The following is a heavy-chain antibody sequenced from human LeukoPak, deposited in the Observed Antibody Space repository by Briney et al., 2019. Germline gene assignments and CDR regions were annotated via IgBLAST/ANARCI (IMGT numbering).Heavy chain of an antibody. J-gene: IGHJ4*02. CDR1: VITLSNYG. Sequence: GGSLRLSSAVPVITLSNYGMSWVRQAPGRGLEWVAGISDSGVRTHYADSVKGRFTISRDNLKNTIYLQMNSLRAEDTAGYFCAKRGVVIRVILVGFHKEAYYFDSWGQGALVTVSS. CDR3: AKRGVVIRVILVGFHKEAYYFDS. D-gene: IGHD3-22*01. CDR2: ISDSGVRT. V-gene: IGHV3-23*01.